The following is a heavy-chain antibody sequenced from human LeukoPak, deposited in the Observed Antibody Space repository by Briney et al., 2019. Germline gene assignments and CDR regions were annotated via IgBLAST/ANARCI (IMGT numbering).Heavy chain of an antibody. Sequence: LXXMXIINPSGGSTSYAQKFQGRVTMTRDTSTSTVYMELSSLRSEDTAVYYCARVGGRCSGGSCYFSYWGQGTLVTVSS. CDR2: INPSGGST. J-gene: IGHJ4*02. CDR3: ARVGGRCSGGSCYFSY. V-gene: IGHV1-46*03. D-gene: IGHD2-15*01.